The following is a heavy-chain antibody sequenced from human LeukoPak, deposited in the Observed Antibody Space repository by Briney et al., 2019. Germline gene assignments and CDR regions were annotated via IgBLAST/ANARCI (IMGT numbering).Heavy chain of an antibody. CDR1: GHRFTNHW. CDR3: ARRPYSGGPNWFDP. CDR2: INLGDSET. J-gene: IGHJ5*01. V-gene: IGHV5-51*01. D-gene: IGHD1-26*01. Sequence: GESLKISCEAVGHRFTNHWIGWVRQRPGEGLEWMGIINLGDSETHYTPSFQDQVTFSLDKSTNTAYLQWRTLKASDTAMYYCARRPYSGGPNWFDPWGRGTLVTVSS.